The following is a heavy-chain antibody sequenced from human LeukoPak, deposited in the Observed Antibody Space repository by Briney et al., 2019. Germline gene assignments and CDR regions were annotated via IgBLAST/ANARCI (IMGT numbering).Heavy chain of an antibody. J-gene: IGHJ3*02. V-gene: IGHV3-23*01. Sequence: GGSLRLSCAASGFTFSSSAMSWVRQAPGKGLEWVSAISYNGGYTYYADSVQGRFTISRDNSKNTLYLQMNSLRAEDTAVYYCALNGREVPSGAFDIWGQGTMVTVSS. CDR1: GFTFSSSA. CDR2: ISYNGGYT. CDR3: ALNGREVPSGAFDI. D-gene: IGHD3-16*02.